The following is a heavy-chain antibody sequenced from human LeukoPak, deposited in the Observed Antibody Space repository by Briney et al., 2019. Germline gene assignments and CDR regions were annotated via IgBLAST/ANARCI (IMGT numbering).Heavy chain of an antibody. D-gene: IGHD2-21*02. CDR1: GGSISRGGYY. J-gene: IGHJ3*02. V-gene: IGHV4-31*03. CDR3: ASYCGGDCPLGYDAFDI. CDR2: IYYRGST. Sequence: SRTLSLTCPVSGGSISRGGYYWSWIRQHPGKALEWIGFIYYRGSTYYNPSLKSRVTTAVDTSNNQFTLKLISVTAAGTDVYHCASYCGGDCPLGYDAFDIWGQGTMVTVSS.